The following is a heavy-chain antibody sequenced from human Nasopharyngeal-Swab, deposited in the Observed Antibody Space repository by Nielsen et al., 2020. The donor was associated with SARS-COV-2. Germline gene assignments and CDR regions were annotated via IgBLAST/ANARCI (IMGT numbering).Heavy chain of an antibody. CDR1: GFTFSSYS. CDR3: ARGVEVGVPYYYYGMDV. V-gene: IGHV3-21*01. J-gene: IGHJ6*02. D-gene: IGHD3-3*01. Sequence: GESLKISCAASGFTFSSYSMNWVRQAPGKGLEWVSSISSSNSYIYYADSVKGRFTISRDNAKNSLYLQMNSLRAEDTAVYYCARGVEVGVPYYYYGMDVWGQGTTVTVSS. CDR2: ISSSNSYI.